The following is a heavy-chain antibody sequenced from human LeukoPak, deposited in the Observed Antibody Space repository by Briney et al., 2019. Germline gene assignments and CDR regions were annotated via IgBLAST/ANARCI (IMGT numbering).Heavy chain of an antibody. V-gene: IGHV3-23*01. CDR1: GFTFSTYA. D-gene: IGHD3-10*01. J-gene: IGHJ3*02. CDR2: ISGSAGTT. CDR3: ARAMKNYYGSGVDI. Sequence: GGSLRLSCAASGFTFSTYAMSWVRQAPGKGLEWVSAISGSAGTTYYADSVKGRFTISRDNSKNTLYLQMNSLRAEDTAVYYCARAMKNYYGSGVDIWGQGTMVTVSS.